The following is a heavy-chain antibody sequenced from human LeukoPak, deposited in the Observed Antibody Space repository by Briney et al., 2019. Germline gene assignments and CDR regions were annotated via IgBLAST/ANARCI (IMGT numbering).Heavy chain of an antibody. CDR1: GFIFSDYY. Sequence: PGGSLRLSCAASGFIFSDYYMSWIRQAPGKGLECVSNIVGSGSTTDYADSVKGRFTISRDNAKNSLYLQMNSLRAEDTAVYYCVRGNYGFDYWGQGTLVTVSS. CDR3: VRGNYGFDY. D-gene: IGHD4-11*01. V-gene: IGHV3-11*01. J-gene: IGHJ4*02. CDR2: IVGSGSTT.